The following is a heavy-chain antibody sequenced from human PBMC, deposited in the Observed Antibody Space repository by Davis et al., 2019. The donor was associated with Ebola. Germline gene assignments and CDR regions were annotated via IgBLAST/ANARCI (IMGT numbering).Heavy chain of an antibody. J-gene: IGHJ5*02. CDR2: IYYSGST. CDR3: ARVVRGGTGPHLFDP. Sequence: MPSETLSLTCTVSGGSISSSSYYWGWIRQPPGKGLEWIGSIYYSGSTYYNPSLKIRLTISVYTSKNQFSLKLSSLTAADTAVYYCARVVRGGTGPHLFDPWGQGTLVTVSS. CDR1: GGSISSSSYY. D-gene: IGHD1-1*01. V-gene: IGHV4-39*01.